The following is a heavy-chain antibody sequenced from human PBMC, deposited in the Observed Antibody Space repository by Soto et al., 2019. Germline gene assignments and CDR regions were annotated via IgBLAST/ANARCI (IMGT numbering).Heavy chain of an antibody. CDR2: ISGSGGST. Sequence: GGSLRLSCAASGFTFSSYAMSWVRQAPGKGLEWVSAISGSGGSTYYADSVKGRFTISRDNSKNTLYLQMNSLRAEDKAVYYCANILEFGWFDPWGQGTLVTVSS. J-gene: IGHJ5*02. V-gene: IGHV3-23*01. CDR3: ANILEFGWFDP. CDR1: GFTFSSYA. D-gene: IGHD3-10*01.